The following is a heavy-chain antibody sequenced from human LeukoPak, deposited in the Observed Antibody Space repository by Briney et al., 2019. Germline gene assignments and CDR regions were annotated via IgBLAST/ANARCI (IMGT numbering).Heavy chain of an antibody. D-gene: IGHD1-7*01. CDR3: ARVSAWGKLELRWFDP. Sequence: ASVKVSCKASGYTFTSYGISWVRQAPGQGLEWMGWMNPNSGNTGYAQKFQGRVTMTRNTSISTAYMELSSLRSEDTAMYYCARVSAWGKLELRWFDPWGQGTLVTVSS. V-gene: IGHV1-8*02. J-gene: IGHJ5*02. CDR1: GYTFTSYG. CDR2: MNPNSGNT.